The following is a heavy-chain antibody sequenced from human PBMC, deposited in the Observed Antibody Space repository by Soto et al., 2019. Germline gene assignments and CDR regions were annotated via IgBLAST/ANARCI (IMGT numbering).Heavy chain of an antibody. Sequence: QVQLQESGPGLVKSSETLALTCTVSGGSVTRGFYYWTWIRQPPGKALEWIGYIDYSGSANYRPSLRSRVTILIDTSKNQFSLKLSSVTAADTAVYYCARLVQREGGILSNYYYGVDVWGQGTTVTVSS. CDR2: IDYSGSA. CDR3: ARLVQREGGILSNYYYGVDV. CDR1: GGSVTRGFYY. J-gene: IGHJ6*02. D-gene: IGHD2-15*01. V-gene: IGHV4-61*01.